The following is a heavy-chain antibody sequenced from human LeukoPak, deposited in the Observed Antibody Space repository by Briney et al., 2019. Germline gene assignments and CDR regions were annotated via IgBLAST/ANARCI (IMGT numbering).Heavy chain of an antibody. CDR1: GGSISSYY. J-gene: IGHJ3*02. CDR3: ARGYRWPRAFDI. Sequence: SETLSLTCTVSGGSISSYYWSWIRQPPGKGLEWIGYIYYSGSTNYNPSLKSRVTISVDTSKNQFSLKLSSVTAADTAVYYCARGYRWPRAFDIWGQGTMVTVSS. V-gene: IGHV4-59*01. D-gene: IGHD4-23*01. CDR2: IYYSGST.